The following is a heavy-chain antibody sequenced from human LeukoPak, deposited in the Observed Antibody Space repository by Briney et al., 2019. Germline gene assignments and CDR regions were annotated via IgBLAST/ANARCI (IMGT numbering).Heavy chain of an antibody. Sequence: SETLSLTCTVSGGSISSHYWSWIRQPPGKGLEWIGYIYYSGSTNYNPSLKSRVTISVDTSKNQFSLKLSSVTAADTAVYYCARAGGWQQLVPGHYYYMDVWGKGTTVTVSS. CDR3: ARAGGWQQLVPGHYYYMDV. CDR1: GGSISSHY. V-gene: IGHV4-59*11. CDR2: IYYSGST. D-gene: IGHD6-13*01. J-gene: IGHJ6*03.